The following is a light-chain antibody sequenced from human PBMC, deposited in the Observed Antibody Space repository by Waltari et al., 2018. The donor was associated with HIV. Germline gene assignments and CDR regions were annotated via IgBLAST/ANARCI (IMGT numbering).Light chain of an antibody. Sequence: IVMTQSPATLSVSPGETATLSCRASQSVSYNVAWYQQKPGQAPRLLIYDASSRASGLPARFSGSGSGTEFTRTISSLQSEDFASYYCQQYNYWPPETFGQGTKLEMK. CDR2: DAS. J-gene: IGKJ2*01. CDR1: QSVSYN. V-gene: IGKV3-15*01. CDR3: QQYNYWPPET.